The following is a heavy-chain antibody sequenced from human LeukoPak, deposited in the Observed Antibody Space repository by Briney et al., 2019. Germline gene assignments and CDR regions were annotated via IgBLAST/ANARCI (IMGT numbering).Heavy chain of an antibody. D-gene: IGHD3-10*01. CDR1: GGFFSGYY. CDR2: MNHSGST. J-gene: IGHJ4*02. V-gene: IGHV4-34*01. CDR3: ARVRVLLWFGSLYYFDY. Sequence: PSETLSLTCAVYGGFFSGYYWSWLRQPPGKGLVWIGEMNHSGSTNYNPSLKSRVTISVDTSKNQCSLKLSSVTAADTAVYYCARVRVLLWFGSLYYFDYWGQGTLVTASS.